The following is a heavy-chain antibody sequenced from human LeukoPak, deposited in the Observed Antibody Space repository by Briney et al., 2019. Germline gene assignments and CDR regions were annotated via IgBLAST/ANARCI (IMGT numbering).Heavy chain of an antibody. CDR3: AKDQGYGSGLLYYYYGMDV. CDR1: GFTVSSNY. Sequence: GGSLRLSCAASGFTVSSNYMSWVRQAPGKGLEWVSVIYSGGSTYYADSVKGRFTISRDNSKNTLYLQMNSLRAEDAAVYYCAKDQGYGSGLLYYYYGMDVWGQGTTVTVSS. D-gene: IGHD3-10*01. J-gene: IGHJ6*02. V-gene: IGHV3-53*05. CDR2: IYSGGST.